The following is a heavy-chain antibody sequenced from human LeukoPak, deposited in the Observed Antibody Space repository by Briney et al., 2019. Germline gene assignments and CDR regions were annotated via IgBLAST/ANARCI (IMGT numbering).Heavy chain of an antibody. V-gene: IGHV4-59*01. CDR3: ARVAISGVLRWFDP. D-gene: IGHD1-20*01. J-gene: IGHJ5*02. CDR2: IYYSGST. Sequence: SETLSLTCTVSGGSISSYYWSWIRQPPGKGLEWIGYIYYSGSTNYNPSLKRRVTISVDTSKNQFSLKLSSVTAADTAVYYCARVAISGVLRWFDPWGQGTLVTVSS. CDR1: GGSISSYY.